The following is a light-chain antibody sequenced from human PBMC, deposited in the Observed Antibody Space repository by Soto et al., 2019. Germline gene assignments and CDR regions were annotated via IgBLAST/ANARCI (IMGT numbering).Light chain of an antibody. V-gene: IGKV1-5*01. CDR3: QHYNDYSYT. Sequence: DIQMTQSPSTLSASVGDRVTITCRASQSISSWLAWYQQKPGKAPKLLIYDASSLESGVPSRFSGSGSGTEFTLTISSLQPDDFATYYCQHYNDYSYTFGPGTNLEIK. J-gene: IGKJ2*01. CDR2: DAS. CDR1: QSISSW.